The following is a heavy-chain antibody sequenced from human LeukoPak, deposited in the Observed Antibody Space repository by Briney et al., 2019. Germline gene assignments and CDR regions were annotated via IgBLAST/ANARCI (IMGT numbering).Heavy chain of an antibody. V-gene: IGHV3-21*01. CDR3: AREGEGYCSGGSCYYFDY. Sequence: GGSLRLSCAASGFTFSTYGMSWVRQAPGKGLEWVSSIITSSSYIYYADSVKGRFTISRDNAKNSLYLQMNSLRAEDTAVYYCAREGEGYCSGGSCYYFDYWGQGTLVTVSS. CDR2: IITSSSYI. CDR1: GFTFSTYG. D-gene: IGHD2-15*01. J-gene: IGHJ4*02.